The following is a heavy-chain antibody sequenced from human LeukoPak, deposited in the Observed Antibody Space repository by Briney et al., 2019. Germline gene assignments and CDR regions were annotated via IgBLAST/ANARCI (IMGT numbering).Heavy chain of an antibody. CDR1: GGTFSSYA. CDR3: ARMRGYSSGSHGMDV. Sequence: ASVKVSCKASGGTFSSYAISWVRQAPGQGLEWMGRIIPILGIANYAQKFQGRVTITADKSTSTAYMELSSLRSEDTAVYYCARMRGYSSGSHGMDVWGQGTTVTVS. D-gene: IGHD3-22*01. J-gene: IGHJ6*02. CDR2: IIPILGIA. V-gene: IGHV1-69*04.